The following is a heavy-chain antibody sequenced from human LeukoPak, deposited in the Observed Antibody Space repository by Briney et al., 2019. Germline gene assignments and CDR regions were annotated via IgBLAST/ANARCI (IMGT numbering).Heavy chain of an antibody. CDR3: AREGPRGNSQFDY. CDR1: RFTFSNFG. J-gene: IGHJ4*02. D-gene: IGHD4-23*01. CDR2: ISGSGGST. V-gene: IGHV3-23*01. Sequence: PGGSLRLSCAASRFTFSNFGMSWVRQAPGKGLEWVSAISGSGGSTYYADSVRGRFTISRDNSKNMLYLQMNSLRAEDTAIYYCAREGPRGNSQFDYWGQGTLVTVSS.